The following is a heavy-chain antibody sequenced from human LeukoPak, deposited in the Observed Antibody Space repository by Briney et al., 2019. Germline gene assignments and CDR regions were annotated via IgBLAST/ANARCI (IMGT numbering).Heavy chain of an antibody. V-gene: IGHV3-30*18. CDR2: ISYDGSNK. D-gene: IGHD2-2*01. J-gene: IGHJ6*04. CDR3: AKVGCSSTGCSLTWYYYGMDV. CDR1: GFTFSSYG. Sequence: GGSLRLSCAASGFTFSSYGMHWVRQAPGKGLEWVAVISYDGSNKYYADSVKGRFTISRDNSKNTLYLQMNSLRAEDTAVYYCAKVGCSSTGCSLTWYYYGMDVWGKGTTVTVSS.